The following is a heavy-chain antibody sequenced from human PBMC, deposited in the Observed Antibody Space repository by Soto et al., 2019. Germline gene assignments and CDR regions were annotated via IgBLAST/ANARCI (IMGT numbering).Heavy chain of an antibody. CDR3: AMVDVYVTPSPQDV. CDR1: GYTFTRYG. CDR2: INTYNGTT. V-gene: IGHV1-18*01. Sequence: QVQLVQSGAEVKNPGASVKVSCKASGYTFTRYGIGWARQAPGQGLEWMGWINTYNGTTNYAQNVQGRVTLTTDTHTSTAYMELRSLRSNDTAIYYCAMVDVYVTPSPQDVWSQGTTVIVSS. J-gene: IGHJ6*02. D-gene: IGHD3-16*01.